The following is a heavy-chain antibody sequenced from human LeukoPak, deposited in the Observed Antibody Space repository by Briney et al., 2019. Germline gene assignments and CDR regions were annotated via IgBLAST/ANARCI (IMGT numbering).Heavy chain of an antibody. CDR3: ARESSSTWYGSLDY. D-gene: IGHD6-13*01. J-gene: IGHJ4*02. CDR1: GFTFSSYA. CDR2: MTGSGGST. Sequence: PGGSLRLSCAATGFTFSSYAMSWVRQAPGKGLEWVSAMTGSGGSTYYADSVKGRFTISGDNSRNTLYLQMNSLRAEDTAVYYCARESSSTWYGSLDYWDQGTLVTVSS. V-gene: IGHV3-23*01.